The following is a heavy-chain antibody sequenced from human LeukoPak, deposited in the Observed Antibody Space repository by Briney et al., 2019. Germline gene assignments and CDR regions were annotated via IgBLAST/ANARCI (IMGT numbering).Heavy chain of an antibody. CDR3: ARSNWYFDL. CDR1: GLTVSTNY. Sequence: GGSLRLSCAVSGLTVSTNYMSWVRQAPGRGLEWVSVLYSGGNTYYADSVKGRFTISRDSSKNTLYLQMNSLRVEDTAVYYCARSNWYFDLWGRGGLVTVSS. J-gene: IGHJ2*01. CDR2: LYSGGNT. V-gene: IGHV3-66*01.